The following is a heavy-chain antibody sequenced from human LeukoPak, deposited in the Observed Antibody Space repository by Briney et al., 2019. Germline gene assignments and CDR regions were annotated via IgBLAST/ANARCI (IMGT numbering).Heavy chain of an antibody. CDR3: AREGFSPLYNWNARYFDY. V-gene: IGHV4-30-4*01. D-gene: IGHD1-20*01. CDR2: IYYSGST. Sequence: SETLSLTCTVSGGSISSGDYSWSWIRQPPGKGLEWIGYIYYSGSTYYNPSLKSRVTISVDTSKDQFSLKLSSVTAADTVVYYCAREGFSPLYNWNARYFDYWGQGTLVTVSS. J-gene: IGHJ4*02. CDR1: GGSISSGDYS.